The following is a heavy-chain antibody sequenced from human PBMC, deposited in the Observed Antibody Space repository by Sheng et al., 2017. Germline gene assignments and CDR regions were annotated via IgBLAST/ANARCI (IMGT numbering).Heavy chain of an antibody. J-gene: IGHJ4*02. CDR3: ARGDRDYVWGSYRYTLFDY. CDR2: ISSSGSTI. D-gene: IGHD3-16*02. Sequence: EVQLVESGGGLVQPGGSLRLSCAASGFTFSSYEMNWVRQAPGKGLEWVSYISSSGSTIYYADSVKGRFTISRDNAKNSLYLQMNSLRAEDTAVYYCARGDRDYVWGSYRYTLFDYWGQGTLVTVSS. CDR1: GFTFSSYE. V-gene: IGHV3-48*03.